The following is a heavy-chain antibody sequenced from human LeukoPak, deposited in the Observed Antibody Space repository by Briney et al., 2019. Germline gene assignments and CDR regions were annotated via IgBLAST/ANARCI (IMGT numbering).Heavy chain of an antibody. CDR2: INHSGSA. J-gene: IGHJ4*02. D-gene: IGHD6-6*01. Sequence: SETLSLTCAVYGGSFSGYYWSWIRQPPGKGLEWIGEINHSGSANYNPSLKSRVTISVDTSKNQFSLKLSSVTAADTAVYYCARGRFSSSYPLDYWGQGTLVTVSS. CDR3: ARGRFSSSYPLDY. V-gene: IGHV4-34*01. CDR1: GGSFSGYY.